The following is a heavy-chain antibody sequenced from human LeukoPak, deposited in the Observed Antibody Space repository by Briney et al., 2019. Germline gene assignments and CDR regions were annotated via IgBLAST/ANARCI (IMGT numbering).Heavy chain of an antibody. Sequence: PGGSLRLSCAVSGFTFSNYWLKWVRQAPGEGLEWVANIKEDGSEQNYVDSVNGRFTVSRDNAKNSLYLQMNSLRAEDTAVYYCARVRYMDVWGKGTTVTVS. V-gene: IGHV3-7*01. J-gene: IGHJ6*03. CDR2: IKEDGSEQ. CDR3: ARVRYMDV. CDR1: GFTFSNYW.